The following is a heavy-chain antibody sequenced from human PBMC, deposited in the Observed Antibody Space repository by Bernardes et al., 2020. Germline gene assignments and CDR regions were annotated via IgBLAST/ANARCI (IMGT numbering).Heavy chain of an antibody. CDR3: AKDFGRGGYDFDY. D-gene: IGHD3-16*01. Sequence: GGSLRLSCAASGFTFSNYAMAWVRQAPGKGLEWVSGFSGGGCSSTTYYADSVKGRLTISRDNSKDTLYLHMNSLRVEDTAVYYCAKDFGRGGYDFDYWGQGTLVTVSS. CDR2: FSGGGCSSTT. CDR1: GFTFSNYA. J-gene: IGHJ4*02. V-gene: IGHV3-23*01.